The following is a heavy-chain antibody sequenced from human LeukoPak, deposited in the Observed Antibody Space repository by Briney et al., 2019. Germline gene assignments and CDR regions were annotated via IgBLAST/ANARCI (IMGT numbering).Heavy chain of an antibody. D-gene: IGHD2-21*01. V-gene: IGHV4-34*01. CDR3: ARGGLRRKHYYYYGMDV. Sequence: SEALSLTCAVYGGSFSGYYWSWIRQPPGKGLEWIGEINHSGSTNYNPSLKSRVTISVDTSKNQFSLKLSSVTAADTAVYYCARGGLRRKHYYYYGMDVWGQGTTVTVSS. CDR2: INHSGST. CDR1: GGSFSGYY. J-gene: IGHJ6*02.